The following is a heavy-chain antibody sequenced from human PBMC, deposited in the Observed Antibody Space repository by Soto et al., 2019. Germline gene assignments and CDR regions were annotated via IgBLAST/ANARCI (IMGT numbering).Heavy chain of an antibody. V-gene: IGHV4-30-2*01. CDR2: TYHTGTA. Sequence: SETLSLTCAVSGGSISRGGYSWTWIRQPPGKGLEWVGQTYHTGTAYYSPSLKSRVTISVDTSKNQFSLKLTSATAADTAVYYCARDRSPYYSDGSGLDFWGQGTLVT. CDR1: GGSISRGGYS. CDR3: ARDRSPYYSDGSGLDF. D-gene: IGHD3-22*01. J-gene: IGHJ4*02.